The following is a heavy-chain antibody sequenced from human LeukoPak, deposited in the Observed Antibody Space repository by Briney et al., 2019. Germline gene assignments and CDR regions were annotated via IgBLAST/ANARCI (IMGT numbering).Heavy chain of an antibody. V-gene: IGHV3-23*01. CDR2: ISGSGGST. Sequence: PGGSLRLSCAASGFTFSSYAMSWVRQAPGKGLEWVSAISGSGGSTYYADSVKGRFTISRDNSKNTLYLQMNSLRAEDTAVYYCARVAAGTYYYGSGSYPFDYWGQGTLVTVSS. D-gene: IGHD3-10*01. J-gene: IGHJ4*02. CDR1: GFTFSSYA. CDR3: ARVAAGTYYYGSGSYPFDY.